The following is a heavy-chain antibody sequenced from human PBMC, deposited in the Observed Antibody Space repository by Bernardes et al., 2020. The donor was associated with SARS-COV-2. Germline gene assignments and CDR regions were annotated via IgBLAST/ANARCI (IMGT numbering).Heavy chain of an antibody. J-gene: IGHJ4*02. Sequence: GGSLRLSCAASGFIFSDYAMNWVRQAPGKGLEWVSLISTGGRSTYYADSVKGRFTMSRDDSQGRLFLQMNSLRAEDTALYYCAIDLDRSDRGSFDVWGQGTLVTVSS. CDR2: ISTGGRST. V-gene: IGHV3-23*01. D-gene: IGHD3-22*01. CDR1: GFIFSDYA. CDR3: AIDLDRSDRGSFDV.